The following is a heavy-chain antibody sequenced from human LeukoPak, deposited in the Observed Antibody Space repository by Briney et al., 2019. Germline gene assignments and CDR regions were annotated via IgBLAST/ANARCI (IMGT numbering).Heavy chain of an antibody. V-gene: IGHV4-31*03. CDR2: IYYSGST. CDR3: ARDPYNKWLSPHWYFDL. Sequence: PSETLSLTCTVSGGSISSGGYYWSWIRQHPGKGLEWIGYIYYSGSTYYNPSLKSRVTISVDTSKNQFSLKLSSVTAADTAVYSCARDPYNKWLSPHWYFDLWGRGTLVIVSS. D-gene: IGHD3-22*01. CDR1: GGSISSGGYY. J-gene: IGHJ2*01.